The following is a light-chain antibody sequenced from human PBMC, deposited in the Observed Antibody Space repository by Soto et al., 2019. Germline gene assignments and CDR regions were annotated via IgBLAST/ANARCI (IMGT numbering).Light chain of an antibody. CDR3: QQYGSSTQ. CDR2: GAS. Sequence: EIVLTQSPGTLSLSPGERATLSCRASQSVSSNSLAWYQQKPGQAPRLLIYGASSRATGIPDRFSGSGSGTDFTLTISRLEPEDFAVYYCQQYGSSTQFGQGTKV. J-gene: IGKJ1*01. CDR1: QSVSSNS. V-gene: IGKV3-20*01.